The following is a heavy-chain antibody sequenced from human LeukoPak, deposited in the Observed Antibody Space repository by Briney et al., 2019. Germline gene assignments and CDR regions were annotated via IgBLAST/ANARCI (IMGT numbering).Heavy chain of an antibody. D-gene: IGHD2-15*01. Sequence: PGLSLRLSCAASGFTFSSYGMHWVRQAPGRGLEWVAVISYDGSNKYYADSVKGRFTISGDNSKNTLYLQMNSLRAEDTAVYYCAKERARLLFCWGQGTLVTVSS. V-gene: IGHV3-30*18. CDR2: ISYDGSNK. J-gene: IGHJ4*02. CDR1: GFTFSSYG. CDR3: AKERARLLFC.